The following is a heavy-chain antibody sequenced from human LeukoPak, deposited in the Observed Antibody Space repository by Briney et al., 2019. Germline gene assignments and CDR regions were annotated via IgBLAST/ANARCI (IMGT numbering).Heavy chain of an antibody. J-gene: IGHJ6*03. CDR1: GGSISSGSYY. CDR2: IYTSGST. CDR3: ARDSNWNYYYYYYYMDV. Sequence: SETLSLTCTVSGGSISSGSYYWSWIRQPAGKGLEWIGRIYTSGSTNYNPSLKSRVTISVDTSKNQFSLKLSSVTAADTAVYYCARDSNWNYYYYYYYMDVWGKGTTVTVSS. D-gene: IGHD1-7*01. V-gene: IGHV4-61*02.